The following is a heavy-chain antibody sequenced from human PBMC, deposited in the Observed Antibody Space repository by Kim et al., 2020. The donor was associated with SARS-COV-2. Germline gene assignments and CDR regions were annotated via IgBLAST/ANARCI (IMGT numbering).Heavy chain of an antibody. V-gene: IGHV1-2*06. CDR3: ARDGAFSSTSPDFDY. Sequence: ASVKVSCKASGYTFTGYYMHWVRQAPGQGLKWMGRINPNSGGTNYAQKFQGRVTMTRDTSISTAYMELSRLRSDDTAVYYCARDGAFSSTSPDFDYWGQGTLVTVSS. CDR1: GYTFTGYY. J-gene: IGHJ4*02. D-gene: IGHD2-2*01. CDR2: INPNSGGT.